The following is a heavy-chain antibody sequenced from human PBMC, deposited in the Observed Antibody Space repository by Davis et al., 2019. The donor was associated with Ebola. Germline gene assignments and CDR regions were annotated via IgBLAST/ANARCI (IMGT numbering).Heavy chain of an antibody. D-gene: IGHD6-13*01. J-gene: IGHJ6*02. CDR2: ISGSGGST. Sequence: GESLKISCAASGFTFSSYAMSWVRQAPGKGLEWVSAISGSGGSTYYADSVKGRFTISRDNSKNTLYLQMNSLRAEDTAVYYCAKGIAYGMDVWGQGTTVTVSS. V-gene: IGHV3-23*01. CDR3: AKGIAYGMDV. CDR1: GFTFSSYA.